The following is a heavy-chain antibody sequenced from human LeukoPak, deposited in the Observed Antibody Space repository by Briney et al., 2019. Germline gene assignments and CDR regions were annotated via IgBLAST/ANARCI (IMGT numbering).Heavy chain of an antibody. J-gene: IGHJ4*02. D-gene: IGHD6-13*01. CDR2: IFYTGIT. CDR3: ARRAAAAGTIPEYYFDY. Sequence: SEALSLTCTVSGGSISSHHWGWIRQPPGKGLEWVGTIFYTGITYYSPSLKTRVTMSVATSKIHFSLNLSSVTAADTAFYYCARRAAAAGTIPEYYFDYWGQGTLVTVSS. V-gene: IGHV4-39*02. CDR1: GGSISSHH.